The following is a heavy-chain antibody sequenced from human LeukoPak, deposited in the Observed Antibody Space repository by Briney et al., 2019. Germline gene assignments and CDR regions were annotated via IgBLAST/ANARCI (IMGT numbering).Heavy chain of an antibody. Sequence: GGSLRLSCAASGFTFSSYAMSWVRQAPGKGLEWVSAISGSGGSTYYADSVKGRFTISRDNSKNTLYLQMNSLRAEDTAVYYCAKDTERGYSYGSNFGYWGQGTLVTVSS. CDR3: AKDTERGYSYGSNFGY. D-gene: IGHD5-18*01. J-gene: IGHJ4*02. V-gene: IGHV3-23*01. CDR2: ISGSGGST. CDR1: GFTFSSYA.